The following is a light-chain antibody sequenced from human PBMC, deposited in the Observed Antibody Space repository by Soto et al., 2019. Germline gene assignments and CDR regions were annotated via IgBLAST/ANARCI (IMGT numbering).Light chain of an antibody. V-gene: IGLV2-14*01. CDR3: SSYTSSTTLGVL. CDR2: EVS. CDR1: GSDAGGYNY. J-gene: IGLJ2*01. Sequence: QSALTQPASVSGSPGQSITISCTGTGSDAGGYNYVSWYQQHPGKAPKLMIYEVSNRPLGVSNRFSGSKSGNTASLTISGLQAEDEAAYYCSSYTSSTTLGVLFGGGTKVTVL.